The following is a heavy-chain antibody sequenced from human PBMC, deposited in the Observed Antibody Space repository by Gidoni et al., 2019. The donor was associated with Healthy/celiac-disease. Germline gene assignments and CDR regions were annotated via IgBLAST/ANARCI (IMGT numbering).Heavy chain of an antibody. D-gene: IGHD2-2*02. J-gene: IGHJ6*02. Sequence: QITLKESGPTLVKPTQTLTLTCTFSGFSLSTSGVGVGWIRQPPGKALEWLALIYWDDDKRYSPSLKSRLTITKDTSKNQVVLTMTNMDPVDTATYYCAHNLESWEVVPAAIRGYYYYGMDVWGQGTTVTVSS. V-gene: IGHV2-5*02. CDR1: GFSLSTSGVG. CDR2: IYWDDDK. CDR3: AHNLESWEVVPAAIRGYYYYGMDV.